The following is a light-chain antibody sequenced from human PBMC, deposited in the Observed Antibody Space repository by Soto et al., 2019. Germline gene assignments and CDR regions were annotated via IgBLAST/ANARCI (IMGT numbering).Light chain of an antibody. CDR3: SSYTSGTTLVV. V-gene: IGLV2-14*01. CDR2: EVS. CDR1: SSDVGGYNY. Sequence: QSALTQPASVSGSPGQSITISCTGTSSDVGGYNYVSWYQQHPGKAPKLVISEVSNRPSGVSNRFSGSKSGNTASLTISGLQAEDDVDYYCSSYTSGTTLVVFGGGTKLTVL. J-gene: IGLJ2*01.